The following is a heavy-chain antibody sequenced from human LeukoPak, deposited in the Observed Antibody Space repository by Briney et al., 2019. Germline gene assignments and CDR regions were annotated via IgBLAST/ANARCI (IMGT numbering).Heavy chain of an antibody. D-gene: IGHD2-15*01. V-gene: IGHV4-61*01. J-gene: IGHJ6*02. CDR3: ARALKGYCSGGSCYPGGMDV. CDR2: INHSGST. CDR1: GGSVSSPNSY. Sequence: PSETLSLTCIVSGGSVSSPNSYWSWIRQPPGKGLEWIGEINHSGSTNYNPSLKSRVTISVDTSKNQFSLKLSSVTAADTAVYYCARALKGYCSGGSCYPGGMDVWGQGTTVTVSS.